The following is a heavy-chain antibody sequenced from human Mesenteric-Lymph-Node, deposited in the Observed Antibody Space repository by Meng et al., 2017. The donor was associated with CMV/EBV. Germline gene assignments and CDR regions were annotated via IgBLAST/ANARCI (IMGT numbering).Heavy chain of an antibody. CDR3: ARDNSGYFYFDL. CDR1: GGSIRSSGYY. CDR2: IYYSETT. Sequence: NVSGGSIRSSGYYWGYIRQPRGEGLEWDGSIYYSETTYYSPSLKSRVTISVDTSKNQFSLKLSSVTAADTAVYYCARDNSGYFYFDLWGRGTLVTVSS. J-gene: IGHJ2*01. V-gene: IGHV4-39*07.